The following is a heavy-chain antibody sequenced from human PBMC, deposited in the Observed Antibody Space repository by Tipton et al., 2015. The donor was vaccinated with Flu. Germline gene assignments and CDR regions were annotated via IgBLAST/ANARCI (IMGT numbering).Heavy chain of an antibody. CDR1: GDSIAGGYY. Sequence: TLSLTCSVSGDSIAGGYYWGWIRQPPEKGLEWIGNVFHTGTTYYNPSLKSRVTISLDTFQNQFSLKLNSVTAADTAVYYCSRSTYYYGSGSSDYWGQGTLVTVSS. CDR3: SRSTYYYGSGSSDY. D-gene: IGHD3-10*01. V-gene: IGHV4-38-2*01. J-gene: IGHJ4*02. CDR2: VFHTGTT.